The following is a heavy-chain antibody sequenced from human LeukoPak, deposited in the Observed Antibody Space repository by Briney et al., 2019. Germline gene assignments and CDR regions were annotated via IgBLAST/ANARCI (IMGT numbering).Heavy chain of an antibody. Sequence: ASVKVSCKASGYTFTSYGIGWVRQAPGQGLEWMGWISAYNGNTNYAQKLQGRVTMTTDTSTSTAYMELRSLRSDDTAVYYCASSQIFGVATYYYYYYGMDVWGQGTTVTVSS. CDR2: ISAYNGNT. J-gene: IGHJ6*02. CDR1: GYTFTSYG. D-gene: IGHD3-3*01. V-gene: IGHV1-18*01. CDR3: ASSQIFGVATYYYYYYGMDV.